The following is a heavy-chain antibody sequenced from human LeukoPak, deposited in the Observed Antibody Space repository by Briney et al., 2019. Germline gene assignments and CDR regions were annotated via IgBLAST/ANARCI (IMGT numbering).Heavy chain of an antibody. CDR2: ISSSSSTI. V-gene: IGHV3-48*01. CDR3: ASFQLVPL. J-gene: IGHJ4*02. D-gene: IGHD6-6*01. CDR1: GFTFSSYS. Sequence: GGSLRLSCAASGFTFSSYSMNWVRQAPGKGLEWVSYISSSSSTIYYADSVKGRFTISRDDAKNSLYLQMNSLRAEDTAVYYCASFQLVPLWGQGTLVTVSS.